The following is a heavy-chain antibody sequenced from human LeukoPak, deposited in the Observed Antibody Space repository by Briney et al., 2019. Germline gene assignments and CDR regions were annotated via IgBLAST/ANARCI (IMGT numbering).Heavy chain of an antibody. CDR3: ASSVPGSPYFFD. Sequence: PGGSLRLSCAASRFTLSSYSMTWVRQAPGKGLEWVSSLSSSSVTIYYADSVKGRFTISRDNAKNSLYLQMSSLRAEDTAVYYCASSVPGSPYFFDWGQGTLVTVSS. V-gene: IGHV3-21*01. D-gene: IGHD2/OR15-2a*01. CDR1: RFTLSSYS. CDR2: LSSSSVTI. J-gene: IGHJ4*02.